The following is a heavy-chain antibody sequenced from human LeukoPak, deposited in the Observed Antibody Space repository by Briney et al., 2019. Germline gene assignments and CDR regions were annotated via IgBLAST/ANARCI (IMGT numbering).Heavy chain of an antibody. CDR1: GFTFSDYY. Sequence: GGSLRLSCAASGFTFSDYYMSWIRQAPGKGLEWVSYISNSGSTIYYADSVKGRFTISRDNAKNSLYLQMNSLRAEDTAVYYCARDRDSSGYYTPLDYWGQGTLVTVSS. D-gene: IGHD3-22*01. CDR3: ARDRDSSGYYTPLDY. V-gene: IGHV3-11*01. J-gene: IGHJ4*02. CDR2: ISNSGSTI.